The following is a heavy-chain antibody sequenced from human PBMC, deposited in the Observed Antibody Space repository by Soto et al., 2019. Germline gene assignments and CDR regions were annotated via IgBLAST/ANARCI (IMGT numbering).Heavy chain of an antibody. Sequence: SETLSLTCTVSGGSISSSSYYWGWIRQPPGKGLEWIGSIYYSGSTYYNPSLKSRVTISVDTSKNQFSLKLSSVTAADTAVYYCARQGVVGREWLRLYYYYYMDVWGKGTTVTVS. J-gene: IGHJ6*03. D-gene: IGHD5-12*01. V-gene: IGHV4-39*01. CDR1: GGSISSSSYY. CDR3: ARQGVVGREWLRLYYYYYMDV. CDR2: IYYSGST.